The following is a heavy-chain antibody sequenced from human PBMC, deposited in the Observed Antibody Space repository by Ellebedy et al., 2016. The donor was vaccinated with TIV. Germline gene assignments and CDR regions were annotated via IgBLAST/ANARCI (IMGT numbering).Heavy chain of an antibody. CDR1: GYTFSSHG. J-gene: IGHJ3*02. CDR3: ARNSDIVLVPSAYASSFDI. V-gene: IGHV1-69*13. D-gene: IGHD2-8*02. Sequence: ASVKVSCKASGYTFSSHGISWVRQAPGQGLEWMGRIIPVFGITDYEQTLQGRITITADESMSTVYIELSSLRSEDTATYYCARNSDIVLVPSAYASSFDIWGQGTLVTVSS. CDR2: IIPVFGIT.